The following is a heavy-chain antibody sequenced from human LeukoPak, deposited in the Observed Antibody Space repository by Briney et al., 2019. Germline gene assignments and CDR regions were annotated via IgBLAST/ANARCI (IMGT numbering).Heavy chain of an antibody. CDR2: IYSGGST. Sequence: SSETLSLTCTVSGGSISGSSYYWDWIRQSPGKGLEWIGNIYSGGSTYYTPSLKSRVTISVDTSKNQFSLKLSSVTAADTAIYFCARHSRSGSGGYENAFDIWGQGTMVTFSS. CDR3: ARHSRSGSGGYENAFDI. V-gene: IGHV4-39*01. CDR1: GGSISGSSYY. J-gene: IGHJ3*02. D-gene: IGHD5-12*01.